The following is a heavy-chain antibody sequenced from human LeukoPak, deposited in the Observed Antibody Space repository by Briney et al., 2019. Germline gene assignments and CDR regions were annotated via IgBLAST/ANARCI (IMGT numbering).Heavy chain of an antibody. CDR2: INPNSGGT. V-gene: IGHV1-2*02. D-gene: IGHD3-10*01. CDR1: GYSFAGYH. Sequence: ASVKVPCKASGYSFAGYHIHWVRQAPGQVLEWMGWINPNSGGTNFGPKFHGRVSMTRDTSVNTVYMELNSLRSDDTAVYYCARGDKKENLSGPSGYFDPWGQGTLVTVSS. J-gene: IGHJ5*02. CDR3: ARGDKKENLSGPSGYFDP.